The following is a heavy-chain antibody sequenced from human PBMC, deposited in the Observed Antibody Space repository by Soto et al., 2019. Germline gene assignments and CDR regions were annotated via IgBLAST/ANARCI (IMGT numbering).Heavy chain of an antibody. V-gene: IGHV4-59*08. D-gene: IGHD3-10*01. Sequence: KTSETLSLTCTVSGGSISSYYWSWIRQPPGKGLEWIGDIYYSGSTKYNPSLKSRVTISVDTSKNQFSLKLSSVTAADTAVYYCARLPYGSGPYYYGMDVWGQGTTVTVSS. CDR2: IYYSGST. CDR1: GGSISSYY. CDR3: ARLPYGSGPYYYGMDV. J-gene: IGHJ6*02.